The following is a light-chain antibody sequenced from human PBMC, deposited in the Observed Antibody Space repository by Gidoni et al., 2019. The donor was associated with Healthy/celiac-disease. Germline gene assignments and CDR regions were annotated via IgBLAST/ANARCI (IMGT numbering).Light chain of an antibody. V-gene: IGLV2-14*01. CDR1: SRDVGGYNY. J-gene: IGLJ2*01. CDR2: EVS. CDR3: SSYTSSSTLV. Sequence: QSALTQPASVSGSPGQSITISCPGTSRDVGGYNYVPWYQPHPGKAPNLMIYEVSNRPSGVSPRFSGSKSGTTASLTISGLQAEDAADYYCSSYTSSSTLVFGVGTKLTVL.